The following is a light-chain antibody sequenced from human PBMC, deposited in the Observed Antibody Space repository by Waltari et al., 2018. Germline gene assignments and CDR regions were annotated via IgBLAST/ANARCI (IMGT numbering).Light chain of an antibody. CDR3: QQYYSLLT. J-gene: IGKJ4*01. Sequence: AIRMTQSPSSLSASTGDRVTITCRASQGISSYLAWYQQKPGKAPKLLIYAASTLQSGVPSRFSGSGSGTDFTLTISCLQSEDFATYYCQQYYSLLTFGGGTKVEIK. CDR1: QGISSY. V-gene: IGKV1-8*01. CDR2: AAS.